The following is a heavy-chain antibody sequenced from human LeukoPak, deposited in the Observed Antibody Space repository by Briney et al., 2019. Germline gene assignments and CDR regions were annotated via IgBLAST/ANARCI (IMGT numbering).Heavy chain of an antibody. CDR3: ARVGEKVRGVMFYYFDY. V-gene: IGHV1-18*01. J-gene: IGHJ4*02. Sequence: ASVKVSCKASGYTFLGYDIMWVRQAPGQGLEWVGWISTYNGNTNYAQELQGRVTMTTDTYTRTAYMELRSLRSDDTAVYYCARVGEKVRGVMFYYFDYWGQGTLLTVSS. D-gene: IGHD3-10*01. CDR1: GYTFLGYD. CDR2: ISTYNGNT.